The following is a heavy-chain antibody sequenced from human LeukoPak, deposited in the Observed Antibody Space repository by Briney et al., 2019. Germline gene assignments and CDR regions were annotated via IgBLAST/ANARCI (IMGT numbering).Heavy chain of an antibody. J-gene: IGHJ5*02. V-gene: IGHV3-20*04. CDR3: ARDFAPQLPTTNNWFDP. Sequence: GRSLRLSCAASGFTFDDYGMSWVRQAPGKGLEWVSGINWNGGSTGYADSVKGRFTISRDNAKNSLYLQMNSLRAEDTALYYCARDFAPQLPTTNNWFDPWGQGTLVTVSS. CDR1: GFTFDDYG. CDR2: INWNGGST. D-gene: IGHD2-2*01.